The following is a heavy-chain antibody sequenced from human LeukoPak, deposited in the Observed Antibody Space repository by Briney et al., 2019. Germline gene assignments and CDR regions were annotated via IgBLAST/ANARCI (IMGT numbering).Heavy chain of an antibody. V-gene: IGHV1-69*13. CDR1: GGTFSSYA. D-gene: IGHD6-13*01. J-gene: IGHJ4*02. CDR2: IIPIFGTA. Sequence: ASVKVSCKASGGTFSSYAISWVRQAPGQGLEWMGGIIPIFGTANYAQKFQGRVTITADESTSTAYMELSSLGSEDTAVYYCARDRIAAAAGTTIDYWGQGTLVTVSS. CDR3: ARDRIAAAAGTTIDY.